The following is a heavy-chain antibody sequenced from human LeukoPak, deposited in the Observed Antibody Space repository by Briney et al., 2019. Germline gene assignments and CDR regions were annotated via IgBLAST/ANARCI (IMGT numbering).Heavy chain of an antibody. J-gene: IGHJ4*02. CDR3: ASDRGTFDY. CDR1: GYMFADYH. Sequence: ASVKVSCKVSGYMFADYHIQWVRQAPGKGLEWMGLIHPEDGETIYAEMFQGRLTITADTSTDTAYMELNSLRSEDTAVYYCASDRGTFDYWGQGTLVIVSS. CDR2: IHPEDGET. V-gene: IGHV1-69-2*01. D-gene: IGHD3-10*01.